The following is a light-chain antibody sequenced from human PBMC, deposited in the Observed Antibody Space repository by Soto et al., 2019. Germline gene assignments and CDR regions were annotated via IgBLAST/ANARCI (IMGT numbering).Light chain of an antibody. CDR1: QSVSSSY. Sequence: EIVLTQSPGTLSLSPGERANLSCRASQSVSSSYLAWYQQKPGQAPRLLIYGASSRATGIPDRFSGSGSGTDFTLTISRLEPEDFAVYYCQARWTFGQGTKV. CDR3: QARWT. V-gene: IGKV3-20*01. J-gene: IGKJ1*01. CDR2: GAS.